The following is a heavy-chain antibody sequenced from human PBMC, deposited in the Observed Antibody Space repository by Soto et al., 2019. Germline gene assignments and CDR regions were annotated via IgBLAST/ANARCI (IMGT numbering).Heavy chain of an antibody. CDR1: GFTFGSYS. Sequence: EVKLVESGGGLVQPGVSLRLSCAASGFTFGSYSMSWVRQAPGKGLEWVSLISGHGDSSEDSNSVKGRFTISRDYSKTTVFLQMNSLRAEDTAIYYCARGDSTDCSNGVCSFFYNHDMDVWCQGTTVSVSS. D-gene: IGHD2-8*01. CDR3: ARGDSTDCSNGVCSFFYNHDMDV. J-gene: IGHJ6*02. CDR2: ISGHGDSS. V-gene: IGHV3-23*04.